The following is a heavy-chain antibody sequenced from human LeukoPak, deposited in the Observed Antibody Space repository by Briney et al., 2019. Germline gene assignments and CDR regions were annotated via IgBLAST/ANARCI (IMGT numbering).Heavy chain of an antibody. D-gene: IGHD6-13*01. CDR1: GGSISSYY. V-gene: IGHV3-48*02. CDR3: ARDPLPSSSWYPAEYFQH. CDR2: ISSSSSTI. Sequence: ETLSLTCTVSGGSISSYYWSWIRQAPGKGLEWASYISSSSSTIYYADSVKGRFTISRDNAKNSLYLQMNSLRDEDTAVYYCARDPLPSSSWYPAEYFQHWGQGTLVTVSS. J-gene: IGHJ1*01.